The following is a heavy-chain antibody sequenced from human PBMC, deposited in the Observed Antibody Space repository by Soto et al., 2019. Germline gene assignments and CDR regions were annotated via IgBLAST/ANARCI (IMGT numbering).Heavy chain of an antibody. CDR1: GGAFSDYA. J-gene: IGHJ6*02. V-gene: IGHV1-69*12. CDR2: IMPIFRAP. Sequence: QVQLVQSGAEVKKPGYSVKVSCKASGGAFSDYAFSWVRQAPGQGREWLGGIMPIFRAPDYAQKFQGRVTITADEFTRTAYMEMNRLRSEDTAVYYCASWMKGPDIGNYYYGMDVWGQGTTGTVS. CDR3: ASWMKGPDIGNYYYGMDV. D-gene: IGHD2-15*01.